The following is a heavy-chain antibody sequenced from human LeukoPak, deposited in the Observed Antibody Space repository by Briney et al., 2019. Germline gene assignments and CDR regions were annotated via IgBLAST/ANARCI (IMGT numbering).Heavy chain of an antibody. Sequence: SETLSLTCTVSVSGDSFSSYHWSWLRQPPGKGLEWIGYISSSGSTSYNTSLKSRVTISVDTSKNQFSLKLSSETAADTAVYYCARVGRGDHTWGSYSCDHWGQGTLVSVSS. J-gene: IGHJ1*01. CDR1: GDSFSSYH. D-gene: IGHD3-16*01. V-gene: IGHV4-59*01. CDR2: ISSSGST. CDR3: ARVGRGDHTWGSYSCDH.